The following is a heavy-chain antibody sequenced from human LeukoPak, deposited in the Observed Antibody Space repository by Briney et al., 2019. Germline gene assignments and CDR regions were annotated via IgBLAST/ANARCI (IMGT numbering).Heavy chain of an antibody. V-gene: IGHV1-18*01. CDR2: ISAYNGNT. CDR1: GGTFSSYA. CDR3: ARVGGSGSFYYYYYMDV. D-gene: IGHD3-10*01. J-gene: IGHJ6*03. Sequence: ASVKVSCKASGGTFSSYAISWVRQAPGQGLEWMGWISAYNGNTNYAQKLQGRVTMTTDTSTSTAYMELRSLRSDDTAVYYCARVGGSGSFYYYYYMDVWGKGTTVTISS.